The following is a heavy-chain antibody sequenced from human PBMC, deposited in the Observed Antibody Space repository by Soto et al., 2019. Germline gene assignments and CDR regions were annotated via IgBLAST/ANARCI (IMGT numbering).Heavy chain of an antibody. CDR3: ARARADYYDSSGYPLGY. CDR1: GFTFSSYW. J-gene: IGHJ4*02. D-gene: IGHD3-22*01. CDR2: IKQDGSEK. Sequence: EVQLVESGGGLVQPGGSLRLSCAASGFTFSSYWMSWVRQAPGKGLEWVANIKQDGSEKYYVDSVKGRFTISRDNANNSLYLQMNSLRAEDTAVYYCARARADYYDSSGYPLGYWGQGTLVTVSS. V-gene: IGHV3-7*04.